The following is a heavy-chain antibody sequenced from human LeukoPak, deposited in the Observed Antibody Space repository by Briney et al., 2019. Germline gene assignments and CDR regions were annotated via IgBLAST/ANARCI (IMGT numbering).Heavy chain of an antibody. CDR2: INHSGST. CDR3: AREWWGSSSWFDP. V-gene: IGHV4-34*01. D-gene: IGHD2-15*01. Sequence: GSLRLSCAASGFTFSNYAMSWVRQPPGKGLEWIGEINHSGSTNYNPSLKSRVTISVDRSKNQFSLKLSSVTAADTAVYYCAREWWGSSSWFDPWGQGTLVTVSS. CDR1: GFTFSNYA. J-gene: IGHJ5*02.